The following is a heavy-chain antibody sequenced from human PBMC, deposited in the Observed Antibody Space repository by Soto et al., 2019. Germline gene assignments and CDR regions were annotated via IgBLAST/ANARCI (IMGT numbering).Heavy chain of an antibody. Sequence: QVQLVESGGGVVQPGRSLRLSCAASGFTFSSYAMHWVRQAPGKGLEWVALISYNGDNIYYADSVKGRFTISRDNSKNTLFLQMNSLRAEETAVYYCAKRGDSTGKNDFDYWGQGTLVTVSS. D-gene: IGHD2-8*02. J-gene: IGHJ4*02. CDR1: GFTFSSYA. V-gene: IGHV3-30*18. CDR3: AKRGDSTGKNDFDY. CDR2: ISYNGDNI.